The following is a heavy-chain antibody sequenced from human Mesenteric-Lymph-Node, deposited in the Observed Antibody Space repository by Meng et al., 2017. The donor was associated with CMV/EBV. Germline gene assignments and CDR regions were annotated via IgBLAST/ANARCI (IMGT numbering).Heavy chain of an antibody. Sequence: GESLKISCAASGFAFRDYAMHWVRQAPGKGLEWVAVMSYDGSNKFYADSVKGRFTISRDNSKTTLYLQMNSLRGDDTAVYYCARDHDSSGYSTASRGDYSGMDVWGQGTAVTVSS. D-gene: IGHD3-22*01. CDR3: ARDHDSSGYSTASRGDYSGMDV. CDR2: MSYDGSNK. V-gene: IGHV3-30*04. J-gene: IGHJ6*02. CDR1: GFAFRDYA.